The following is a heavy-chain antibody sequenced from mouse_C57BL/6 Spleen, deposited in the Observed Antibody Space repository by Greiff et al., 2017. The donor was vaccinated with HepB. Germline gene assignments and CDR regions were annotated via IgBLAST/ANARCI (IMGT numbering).Heavy chain of an antibody. Sequence: EVQGVESGGDLVKPGGSLKLSCAASGFTFSSYGMSWVRQTPDKRLEWVATISSGGSYTYYPDSVKGRFTISRDNAKNTLYLQMSSLKSEDTAMYYCARQTGDDYWGQGTTLTVSS. CDR2: ISSGGSYT. CDR3: ARQTGDDY. V-gene: IGHV5-6*01. D-gene: IGHD4-1*01. J-gene: IGHJ2*01. CDR1: GFTFSSYG.